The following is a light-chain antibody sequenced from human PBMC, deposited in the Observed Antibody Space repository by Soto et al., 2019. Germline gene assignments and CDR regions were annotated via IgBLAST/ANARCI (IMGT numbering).Light chain of an antibody. Sequence: DIQMTQSPPTLSASVGDRVTITCRASQSISSWLAWYQQKPGKAPKLLIYKASSLESGVPSRFRGSGSGTEFTITISSLHPDDFATYYCQHYNSYLYTFGQGTQVDIK. CDR2: KAS. CDR3: QHYNSYLYT. J-gene: IGKJ2*01. CDR1: QSISSW. V-gene: IGKV1-5*03.